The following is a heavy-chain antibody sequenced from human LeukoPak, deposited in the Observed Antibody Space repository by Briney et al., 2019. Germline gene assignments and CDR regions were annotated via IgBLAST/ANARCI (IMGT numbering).Heavy chain of an antibody. CDR2: ISRSSTNI. D-gene: IGHD3-22*01. CDR1: GYTFSSYS. V-gene: IGHV3-21*01. Sequence: GGSLRLSCAASGYTFSSYSMDWVRQAPGKGLEWVSSISRSSTNIHYTDSVKGRFTISRDNAKSSLYLQMDSLRAEDTAVYYCVRDGYYHDSSGFFHHFDYWGQETLVAVSS. CDR3: VRDGYYHDSSGFFHHFDY. J-gene: IGHJ4*02.